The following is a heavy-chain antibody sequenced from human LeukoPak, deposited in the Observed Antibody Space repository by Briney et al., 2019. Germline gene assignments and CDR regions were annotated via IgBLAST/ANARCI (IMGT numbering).Heavy chain of an antibody. V-gene: IGHV5-51*01. J-gene: IGHJ6*03. CDR3: ARQATVTKSYYYYYMDV. Sequence: PGESLKISCKGSGYSFTSYWIGWVRQMPGKGLEWMGIIYPGDSDTRYSPSFQGQVTISADKSISTAYLQWSSLKASDTAMYYCARQATVTKSYYYYYMDVWGKGTTVTISS. CDR2: IYPGDSDT. D-gene: IGHD4-17*01. CDR1: GYSFTSYW.